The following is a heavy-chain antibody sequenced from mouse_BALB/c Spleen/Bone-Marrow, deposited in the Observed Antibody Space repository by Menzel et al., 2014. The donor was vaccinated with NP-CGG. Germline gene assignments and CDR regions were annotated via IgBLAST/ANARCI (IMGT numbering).Heavy chain of an antibody. CDR2: IDPANGNT. D-gene: IGHD1-1*01. V-gene: IGHV14-3*02. CDR1: GFNIKDTY. J-gene: IGHJ4*01. Sequence: EVKLQESGAELVKPGASVKMSCTASGFNIKDTYMHWVKQRPEQGLEWIGMIDPANGNTKYDPKFQGKATITADTSSNSAYLQLSSLTSEDTAVYYCARYYYGSSYAMDYWGQGTSVTVSS. CDR3: ARYYYGSSYAMDY.